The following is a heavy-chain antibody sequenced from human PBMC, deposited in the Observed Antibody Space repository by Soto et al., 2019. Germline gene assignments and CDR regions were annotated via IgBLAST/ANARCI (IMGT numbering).Heavy chain of an antibody. CDR2: IYPGDSDT. D-gene: IGHD2-15*01. V-gene: IGHV5-51*01. CDR1: GYSFISHW. CDR3: ARLRADCSGANCYSYYFDY. J-gene: IGHJ4*02. Sequence: GESLKISCKCSGYSFISHWIGWVRQMPGKGLEGMGIIYPGDSDTRYSPSFQGQVTISDDKSTSTAYLQWSSLKASDTAIYYCARLRADCSGANCYSYYFDYWGQGTLVTVSS.